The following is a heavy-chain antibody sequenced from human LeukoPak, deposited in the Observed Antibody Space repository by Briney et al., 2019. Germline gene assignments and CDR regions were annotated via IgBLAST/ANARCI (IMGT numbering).Heavy chain of an antibody. CDR2: LYSDGNT. V-gene: IGHV3-53*01. J-gene: IGHJ4*02. D-gene: IGHD1-14*01. CDR1: GFTVITND. Sequence: GGSLRLSCAASGFTVITNDMTWVRPAPGKGLKWVSVLYSDGNTKYAESVQGRFTISRDNSKNTLYLEMNSLSPDDTAVYYCARGVEPLAANTLAYWGQGTLVTVSS. CDR3: ARGVEPLAANTLAY.